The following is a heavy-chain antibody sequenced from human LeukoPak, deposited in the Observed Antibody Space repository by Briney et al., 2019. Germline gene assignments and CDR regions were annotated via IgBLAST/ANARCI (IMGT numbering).Heavy chain of an antibody. Sequence: ASVKVSCKASGYTFTSYAMHWVRQAPGQRLEWMGWINAGNGNTKYSQKFQGRVTITRDTSASTAYMELSSLRSEDTAVYYCARREVLSYYYGMDVWGQGTTVTVSS. CDR3: ARREVLSYYYGMDV. J-gene: IGHJ6*02. CDR1: GYTFTSYA. V-gene: IGHV1-3*01. CDR2: INAGNGNT. D-gene: IGHD5-24*01.